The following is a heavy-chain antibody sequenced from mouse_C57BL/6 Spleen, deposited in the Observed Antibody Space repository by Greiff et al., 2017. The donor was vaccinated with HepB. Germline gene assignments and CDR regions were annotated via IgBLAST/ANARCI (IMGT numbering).Heavy chain of an antibody. CDR1: GFTFSSYG. CDR3: ARRGWERAMDY. Sequence: EVKVVESGGDLVKPGGSLKLSCAASGFTFSSYGMSWVRQTPDKRLEWVATISSGGSYTYYPDSVKGRFTISRDNAKNTLYLQMSSLKSEDTAMYYCARRGWERAMDYWGQGTSVTVSS. J-gene: IGHJ4*01. V-gene: IGHV5-6*02. D-gene: IGHD3-3*01. CDR2: ISSGGSYT.